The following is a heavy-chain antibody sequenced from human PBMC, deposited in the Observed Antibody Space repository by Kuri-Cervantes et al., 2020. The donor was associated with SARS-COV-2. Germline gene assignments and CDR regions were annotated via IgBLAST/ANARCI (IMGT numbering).Heavy chain of an antibody. D-gene: IGHD3-22*01. Sequence: SETLSLTCTVSGYSISSGYYWGWIRQPPGRGLEWIGYIYYSGSTYYNPSLKSRVTISVDTSKNQFSLKLSSVTAADTAVYYCASPLGSSGYYYAYWGQGTLVTVSS. V-gene: IGHV4-38-2*02. CDR2: IYYSGST. CDR1: GYSISSGYY. CDR3: ASPLGSSGYYYAY. J-gene: IGHJ4*02.